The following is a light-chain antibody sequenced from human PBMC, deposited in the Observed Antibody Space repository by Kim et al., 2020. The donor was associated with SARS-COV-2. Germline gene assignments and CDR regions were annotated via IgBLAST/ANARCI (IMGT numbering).Light chain of an antibody. Sequence: EIVLTQSPGTLSLSPGERAALSCRASESVVSASLAWYQQKPGQAPRLLIHDTSTRATGIPDRFSGSGSGTDFALTISRLEPEDFAVYYCQLYGSSTDTFGQGTKLEI. CDR1: ESVVSAS. V-gene: IGKV3-20*01. CDR2: DTS. CDR3: QLYGSSTDT. J-gene: IGKJ2*01.